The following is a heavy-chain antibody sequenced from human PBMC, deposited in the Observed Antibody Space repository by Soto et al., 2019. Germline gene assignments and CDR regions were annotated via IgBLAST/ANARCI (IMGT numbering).Heavy chain of an antibody. D-gene: IGHD1-26*01. V-gene: IGHV4-61*01. J-gene: IGHJ4*02. Sequence: KTSETLSLTCTVSGGSVTSRSYYWSWIRQPPGKGLEWIGFISTSGSTHDNTSLKSRVTISLDTSKNQFSLKLSSVTAADTAVYYCATIGIVGATSVDYWGQGTLVTVSS. CDR1: GGSVTSRSYY. CDR3: ATIGIVGATSVDY. CDR2: ISTSGST.